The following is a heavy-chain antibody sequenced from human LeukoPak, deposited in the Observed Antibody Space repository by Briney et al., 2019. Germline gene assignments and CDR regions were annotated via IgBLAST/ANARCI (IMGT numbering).Heavy chain of an antibody. CDR1: GGSISSYY. Sequence: SETLSLTCTVSGGSISSYYWSWIRQPPGKGLEWIGFIYYSGSTNYNPSLKSRVTISVDTSKNQFSLKLSSVTAADTAVYYCARAVMVRGVIPPYYFDCWGQGTLVTVSS. V-gene: IGHV4-59*08. CDR2: IYYSGST. J-gene: IGHJ4*02. D-gene: IGHD3-10*01. CDR3: ARAVMVRGVIPPYYFDC.